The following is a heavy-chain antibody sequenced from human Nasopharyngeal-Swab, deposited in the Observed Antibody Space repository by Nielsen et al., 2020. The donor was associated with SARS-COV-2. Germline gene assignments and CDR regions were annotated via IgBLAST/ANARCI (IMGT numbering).Heavy chain of an antibody. CDR2: INSDGSST. CDR3: AILTGTTLGDY. D-gene: IGHD1-7*01. J-gene: IGHJ4*02. V-gene: IGHV3-74*01. Sequence: VRQPPGKGLVWVSRINSDGSSTSYADSVKGRFTISRDNAKNTLYLQMNSLRAEDTAVYYCAILTGTTLGDYWGQGTLVTVSS.